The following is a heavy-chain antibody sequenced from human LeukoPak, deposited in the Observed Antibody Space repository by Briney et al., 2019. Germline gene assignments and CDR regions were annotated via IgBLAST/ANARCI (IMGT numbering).Heavy chain of an antibody. Sequence: KPSETLSLTCTVSGGSITNYYWTWIRQSPGKGLEWIGYVYYIGSANYNPSLKSRVTISLNTSKNQVSLNLTSVTAADSAVYYCASRGSSGSLTSWGQGTLVTVSS. CDR3: ASRGSSGSLTS. J-gene: IGHJ4*02. CDR2: VYYIGSA. D-gene: IGHD6-19*01. CDR1: GGSITNYY. V-gene: IGHV4-59*01.